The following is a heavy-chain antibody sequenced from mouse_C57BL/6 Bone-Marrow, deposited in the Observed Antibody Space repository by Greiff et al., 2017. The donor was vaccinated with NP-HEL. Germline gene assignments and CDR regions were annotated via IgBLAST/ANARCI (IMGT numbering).Heavy chain of an antibody. CDR2: IRSKSNNYAT. Sequence: EVKLMESGGGLVQPKGSLKLSCAASGFSFNTYAMNWVRQAPGKGLEWVARIRSKSNNYATYYADSVKDRFTISRDDSESMLYLQMNNLKTEDTAMDYCVGGYGGFAYWGQGTLVTVSA. CDR3: VGGYGGFAY. D-gene: IGHD2-2*01. V-gene: IGHV10-1*01. CDR1: GFSFNTYA. J-gene: IGHJ3*01.